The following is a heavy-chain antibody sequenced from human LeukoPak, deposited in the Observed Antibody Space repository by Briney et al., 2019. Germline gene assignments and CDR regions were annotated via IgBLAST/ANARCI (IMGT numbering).Heavy chain of an antibody. D-gene: IGHD6-13*01. CDR2: VSSDGSIK. V-gene: IGHV3-30*03. Sequence: PGRSLGLSCVASGFTFSSYGIHWVRQAPAKGLEWVAVVSSDGSIKYNADSVKGRFTISRDTSKNTVYLQMNSLGAEDTAFYYCARGYSSSWLGYFDYWGQGTLVTVSS. CDR3: ARGYSSSWLGYFDY. CDR1: GFTFSSYG. J-gene: IGHJ4*02.